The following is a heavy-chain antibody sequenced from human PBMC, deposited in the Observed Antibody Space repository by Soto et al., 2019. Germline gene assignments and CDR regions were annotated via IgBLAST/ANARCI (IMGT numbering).Heavy chain of an antibody. CDR1: GFTFSSYA. J-gene: IGHJ6*02. CDR2: ISYDGSNK. CDR3: ARDPAARPHYYYGMDV. D-gene: IGHD6-6*01. Sequence: VGSLSLSCAASGFTFSSYAMHWVRQAPGKGLEWVAVISYDGSNKYYADSVKGRFTISRDNSKNTLYLQMNSLRAEDTAVYYCARDPAARPHYYYGMDVWGQGTTVTVSS. V-gene: IGHV3-30-3*01.